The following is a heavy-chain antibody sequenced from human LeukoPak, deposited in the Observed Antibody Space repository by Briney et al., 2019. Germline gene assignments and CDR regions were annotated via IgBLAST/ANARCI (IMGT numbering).Heavy chain of an antibody. Sequence: SETLSLTCTVSGGSISTYYWSWIRQPPGKGLEWIGYVYYSGSTNYNPSLMSRVTISVDTSENQFSLKMSSVTAADTAMYYCARSELLWFGKVNSGFDFWGQGTLVTVSS. CDR1: GGSISTYY. V-gene: IGHV4-59*01. CDR2: VYYSGST. J-gene: IGHJ4*02. CDR3: ARSELLWFGKVNSGFDF. D-gene: IGHD3-10*01.